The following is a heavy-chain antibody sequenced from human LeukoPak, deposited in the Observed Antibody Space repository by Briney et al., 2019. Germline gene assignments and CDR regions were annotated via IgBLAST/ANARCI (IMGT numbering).Heavy chain of an antibody. D-gene: IGHD3-10*01. CDR2: IYYSGST. V-gene: IGHV4-59*01. Sequence: PSETLSLTCTVSGGSISSYYWSWLRQPPGKGLEWIGYIYYSGSTNYNPSLKSRVTISVDTSKNQFSLKLSSVTAADTAVYYCARASYGSGKYYFGYWGQGTLVTVSS. J-gene: IGHJ4*02. CDR1: GGSISSYY. CDR3: ARASYGSGKYYFGY.